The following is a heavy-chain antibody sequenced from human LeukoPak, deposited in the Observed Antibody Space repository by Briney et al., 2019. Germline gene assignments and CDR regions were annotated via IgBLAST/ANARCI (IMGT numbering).Heavy chain of an antibody. CDR1: GFTFSSYA. CDR2: ISGSGDST. CDR3: AKTHDNSDYYYFQR. V-gene: IGHV3-23*01. J-gene: IGHJ1*01. D-gene: IGHD4-11*01. Sequence: PGGSLRLSCAASGFTFSSYAMTWVRQAPGKGLEWVSAISGSGDSTYYADFVKGRFTISRDNSKNALYLQMNSLRAEDTAVYYCAKTHDNSDYYYFQRWGQGTLVTVSS.